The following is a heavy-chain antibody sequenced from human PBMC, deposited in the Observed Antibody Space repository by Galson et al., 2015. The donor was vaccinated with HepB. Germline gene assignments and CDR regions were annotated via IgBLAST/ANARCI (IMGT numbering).Heavy chain of an antibody. Sequence: SLRLSCAASGLTFSNASMHWVRQAPGKGLEWVGRIKSKTGGGATDYAAPVKGRFTISRDDSKNTLYLQMNSLKTEDTAVYYCTTTGWLHADCWGQGTLVTVAS. D-gene: IGHD5-24*01. J-gene: IGHJ4*02. CDR3: TTTGWLHADC. V-gene: IGHV3-15*01. CDR1: GLTFSNAS. CDR2: IKSKTGGGAT.